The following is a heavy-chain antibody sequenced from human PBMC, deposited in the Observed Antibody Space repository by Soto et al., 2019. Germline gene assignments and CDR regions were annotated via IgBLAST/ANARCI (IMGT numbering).Heavy chain of an antibody. J-gene: IGHJ4*02. CDR2: NNADNGDT. V-gene: IGHV1-3*01. CDR3: ARGQDSVSWIIDH. Sequence: QVQLVQSATEVKKPGASVKVSCKASGYTFSSYALHWVRQAPGQRLEWMGCNNADNGDTRYSQKFQDRVTITRDTSASTVYMEVSSLRSEDTAVYYCARGQDSVSWIIDHWGQGTLVTVSS. CDR1: GYTFSSYA. D-gene: IGHD6-13*01.